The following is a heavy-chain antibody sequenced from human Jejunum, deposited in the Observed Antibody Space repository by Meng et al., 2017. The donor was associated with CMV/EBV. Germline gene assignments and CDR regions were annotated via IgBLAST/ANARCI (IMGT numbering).Heavy chain of an antibody. D-gene: IGHD3-10*01. CDR2: IYYSGST. Sequence: TVSGGSISTKTHDWGWIRQPPGKGLEWIGTIYYSGSTYFNPSLKSRVTISVDTSKNQFSLKLSSVTAADTAVYYCARALSGRIFDYWGQGTLVTVSS. V-gene: IGHV4-39*07. J-gene: IGHJ4*02. CDR3: ARALSGRIFDY. CDR1: GGSISTKTHD.